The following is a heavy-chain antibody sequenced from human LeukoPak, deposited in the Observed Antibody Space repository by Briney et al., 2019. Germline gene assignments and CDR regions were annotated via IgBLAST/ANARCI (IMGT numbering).Heavy chain of an antibody. D-gene: IGHD6-13*01. CDR2: IYYSGST. CDR3: ARAPIAAGGTENFDY. V-gene: IGHV4-59*01. Sequence: SETLSLTCTVSGGSISSYYWSWIRQPPGKGLEWIGYIYYSGSTSYNPSLKSRVTISVDTSKNQFSLKLSSVTAADTAVYYCARAPIAAGGTENFDYWGQGTLVTVSS. CDR1: GGSISSYY. J-gene: IGHJ4*02.